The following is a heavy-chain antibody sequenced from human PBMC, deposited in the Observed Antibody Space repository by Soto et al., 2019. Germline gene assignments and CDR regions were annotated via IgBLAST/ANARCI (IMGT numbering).Heavy chain of an antibody. Sequence: QVQLVQSGAEVKKPRSSVKFSCKASGGTFSSYTISWVRQAPGQGLEWMGRIIPILGIANYAQKFQGGVTINVEKPTRTACMVRRSPSSEDPAVHYCASFPRTYGDCSGGSCYDRRYYYYYMDVWGKGTTVTVSS. CDR2: IIPILGIA. J-gene: IGHJ6*03. V-gene: IGHV1-69*02. CDR3: ASFPRTYGDCSGGSCYDRRYYYYYMDV. CDR1: GGTFSSYT. D-gene: IGHD2-15*01.